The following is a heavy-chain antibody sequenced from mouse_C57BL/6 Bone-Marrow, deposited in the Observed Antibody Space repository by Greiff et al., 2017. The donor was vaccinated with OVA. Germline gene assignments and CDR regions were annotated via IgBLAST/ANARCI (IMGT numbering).Heavy chain of an antibody. CDR1: GYTFTSYW. V-gene: IGHV1-61*01. Sequence: QVQLQQPGAELVRPGSSVKLSCKASGYTFTSYWMDWVKQRPGQGLEWIGNIYPSDSETHYNQKFKDKATLTVDKSSSTAYMQLSSLTAEDSAVYYCARSWDADNWGQGTTLTVSS. CDR3: ARSWDADN. D-gene: IGHD4-1*01. CDR2: IYPSDSET. J-gene: IGHJ2*01.